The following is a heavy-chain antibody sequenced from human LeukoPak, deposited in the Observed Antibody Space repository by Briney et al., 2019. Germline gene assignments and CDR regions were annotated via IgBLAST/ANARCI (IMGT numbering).Heavy chain of an antibody. D-gene: IGHD3-22*01. CDR1: GFTFSSYG. V-gene: IGHV3-30*02. CDR3: AKVGVVVTLFDY. J-gene: IGHJ4*02. CDR2: IRYDGSNK. Sequence: QTGGSLRLSCAASGFTFSSYGMHWVRQAPGKGLEWVAFIRYDGSNKYYADSVKGRFTISRDNSKNTLYLQMNSLRAEDTAVYYCAKVGVVVTLFDYWGQGTLVTVSS.